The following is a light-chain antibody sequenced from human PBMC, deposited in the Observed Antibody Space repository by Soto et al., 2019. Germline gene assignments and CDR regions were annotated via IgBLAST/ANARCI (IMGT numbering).Light chain of an antibody. Sequence: EIVLTQSPATLSVSPGERATLSCRASQSIGSHLAWYQQKPGQAPRLLIYAASIRATDFPARFSGSGSGTEFTLTISGLQSDDFAVYFCQQYNNWPPWTFGHGTKVDIK. CDR3: QQYNNWPPWT. J-gene: IGKJ1*01. CDR1: QSIGSH. V-gene: IGKV3-15*01. CDR2: AAS.